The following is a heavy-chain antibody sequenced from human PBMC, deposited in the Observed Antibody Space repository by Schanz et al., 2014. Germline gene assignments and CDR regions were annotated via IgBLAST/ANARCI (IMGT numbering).Heavy chain of an antibody. V-gene: IGHV4-28*01. CDR3: ARLAYGGDYLTGYYGMDV. J-gene: IGHJ6*02. D-gene: IGHD4-17*01. CDR1: RHSFSSSNW. CDR2: IHYSGST. Sequence: QVQLQESGPGLVKPSETLSLTCVVSRHSFSSSNWWGWIRLPPGKGLEWIGYIHYSGSTNYNPSLRGRVTMSIDTSKNQFSLRLTSVTAADTAVYYCARLAYGGDYLTGYYGMDVWGQGTTVTVSS.